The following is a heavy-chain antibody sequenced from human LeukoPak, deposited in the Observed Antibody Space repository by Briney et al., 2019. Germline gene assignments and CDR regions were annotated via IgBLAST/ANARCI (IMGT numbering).Heavy chain of an antibody. V-gene: IGHV3-13*01. CDR2: IGTAGDT. D-gene: IGHD1-14*01. CDR3: ARDYRAGFDS. CDR1: GFTFCSYD. Sequence: GGSLRLSCAASGFTFCSYDMHWVRHATGKGLEWVSAIGTAGDTYYPGSVKGRFTISRENAKNSLYLQMNSLRAGDTAVYYCARDYRAGFDSWGQGTMVTVSA. J-gene: IGHJ3*02.